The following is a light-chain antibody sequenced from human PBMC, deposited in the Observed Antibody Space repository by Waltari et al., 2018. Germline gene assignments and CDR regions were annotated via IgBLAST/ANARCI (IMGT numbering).Light chain of an antibody. V-gene: IGLV2-14*01. Sequence: QSALTQPASVSGSPGQSITIPCTGTSSDVCGPHYVSWYQQSPGKAPKVIIYEVSNRPSGVSNRFSGSKSGNTASLTISGLQAEDEADYYCSSYSSSSPLWVFGGGTKLTVL. CDR2: EVS. J-gene: IGLJ3*02. CDR1: SSDVCGPHY. CDR3: SSYSSSSPLWV.